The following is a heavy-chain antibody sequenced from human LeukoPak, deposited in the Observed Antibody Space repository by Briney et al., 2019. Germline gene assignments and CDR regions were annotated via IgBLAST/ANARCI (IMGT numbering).Heavy chain of an antibody. CDR1: GFTFSSYW. D-gene: IGHD6-13*01. V-gene: IGHV3-7*01. Sequence: GGSLRLSCVASGFTFSSYWMSWVRQAPGKGLEWVANIKQDGSEKYYVDSVKGRFTISRDNAKNSLYLQMNSLRAEDTAVYYCARAITGYSSSWPRFDYWGQGTLVTVSS. CDR2: IKQDGSEK. CDR3: ARAITGYSSSWPRFDY. J-gene: IGHJ4*02.